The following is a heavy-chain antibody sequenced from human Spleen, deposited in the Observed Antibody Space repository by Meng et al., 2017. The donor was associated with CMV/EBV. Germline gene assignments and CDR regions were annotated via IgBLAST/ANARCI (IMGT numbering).Heavy chain of an antibody. CDR1: GFTFSSYS. Sequence: GGSLRLSCAASGFTFSSYSMNWVRQAPGKGLEWVSSISSSSSYIYYADSVKGRFTISRDNAKNSLYLQMDRLRLEDTGVYYCARNMTLVRGVNVTFPYVCDHWGQGTLVTVSS. V-gene: IGHV3-21*01. D-gene: IGHD3-10*01. CDR2: ISSSSSYI. CDR3: ARNMTLVRGVNVTFPYVCDH. J-gene: IGHJ4*02.